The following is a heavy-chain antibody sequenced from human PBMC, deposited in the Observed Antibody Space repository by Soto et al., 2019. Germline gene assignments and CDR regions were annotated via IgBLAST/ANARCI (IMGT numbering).Heavy chain of an antibody. V-gene: IGHV4-59*01. Sequence: PSETPYPPCTVSGGANSGYFWSWVRNNPGKGLEWIGYIYYSGSTNYNPSLKSRVTISVDTSKNQFSLKLSSVTAADTAVYYCARDGGVAAAGPSAFDYWGQGTLVTVSS. J-gene: IGHJ4*02. CDR1: GGANSGYF. CDR2: IYYSGST. CDR3: ARDGGVAAAGPSAFDY. D-gene: IGHD6-13*01.